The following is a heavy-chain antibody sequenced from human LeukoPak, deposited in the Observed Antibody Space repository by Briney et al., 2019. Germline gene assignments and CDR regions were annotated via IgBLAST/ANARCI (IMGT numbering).Heavy chain of an antibody. D-gene: IGHD3-22*01. CDR1: GGTFSSYA. Sequence: GASVKVSCKASGGTFSSYAISWVRQAPGQGLEWMGGIIPIFGTANYAQKFQGRVTITTDESTSTAYMELSSLRSEDTAVYYCARESDSSGYSNWFDPWGQRTRVTVSS. CDR2: IIPIFGTA. CDR3: ARESDSSGYSNWFDP. J-gene: IGHJ5*02. V-gene: IGHV1-69*05.